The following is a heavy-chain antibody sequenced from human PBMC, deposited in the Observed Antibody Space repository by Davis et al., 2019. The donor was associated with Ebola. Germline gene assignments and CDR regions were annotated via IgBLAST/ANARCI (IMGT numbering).Heavy chain of an antibody. CDR2: ITRSGGST. D-gene: IGHD3-3*01. V-gene: IGHV3-23*01. Sequence: PGGSLRLSCAGSGFTFSSCAMSWVRQATAKGLKWVSPITRSGGSTYYADSVKGRFTISRDNSKNTLYLQMNSLRADDTAVYYCAKDKNYDFWSGYPHDAFDIWGQGTMVTVSS. J-gene: IGHJ3*02. CDR3: AKDKNYDFWSGYPHDAFDI. CDR1: GFTFSSCA.